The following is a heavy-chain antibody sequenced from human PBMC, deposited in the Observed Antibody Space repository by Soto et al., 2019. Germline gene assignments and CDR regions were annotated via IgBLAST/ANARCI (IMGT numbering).Heavy chain of an antibody. Sequence: SETLSLTCTVSGGSISSYYWSWIRQPPGKGLEWIGYIYYSGSTNYNPSLKSRVTISVDTSKNQFSLKLSSVTAADTAVYYCARYKGGIMITFGGVPKTVGYFDYWGQGTLVTVS. CDR3: ARYKGGIMITFGGVPKTVGYFDY. V-gene: IGHV4-59*01. CDR2: IYYSGST. J-gene: IGHJ4*02. D-gene: IGHD3-16*01. CDR1: GGSISSYY.